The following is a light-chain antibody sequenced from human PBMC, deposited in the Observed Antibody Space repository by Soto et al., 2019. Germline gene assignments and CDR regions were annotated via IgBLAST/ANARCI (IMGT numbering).Light chain of an antibody. CDR3: QHYNNWPPFT. CDR1: QSVSSN. CDR2: GAS. V-gene: IGKV3-15*01. J-gene: IGKJ3*01. Sequence: EIVMTQSPATLSVSPGERATLSCRASQSVSSNLAWYQQKAGQAPRLLIYGASTRATGIPARFSGSGSGTEFTLTISSLQSEDFSLYYCQHYNNWPPFTFGPGTKVEIK.